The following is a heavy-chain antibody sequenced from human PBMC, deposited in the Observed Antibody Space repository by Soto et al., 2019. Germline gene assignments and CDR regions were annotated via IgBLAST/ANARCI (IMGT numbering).Heavy chain of an antibody. CDR3: ARDGDSSGYPHRDAFDI. J-gene: IGHJ3*02. V-gene: IGHV3-30-3*01. D-gene: IGHD3-22*01. Sequence: QVQLVESGGGVVQPGRSLRLSCAASGFTFSSYAMQWVRQAPGKGLEWVAVISYDGSNKYYADSVKGRFTISRDNSKNKLYLQMNSLRAADMAVYYCARDGDSSGYPHRDAFDIWGQGTMVTVSS. CDR2: ISYDGSNK. CDR1: GFTFSSYA.